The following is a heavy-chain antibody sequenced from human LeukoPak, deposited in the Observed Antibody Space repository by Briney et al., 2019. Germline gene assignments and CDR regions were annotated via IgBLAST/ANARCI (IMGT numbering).Heavy chain of an antibody. Sequence: PGRSLRLSCAASGFTFDDYAMHWVRQAPGKGLEWVSGISWNSGSIGYADSVKGRFTISRDNAKNSLYLQMNSLRAEDTALYYCAKDMGGILTGYYLFDYWGQGTLVTVSS. CDR3: AKDMGGILTGYYLFDY. J-gene: IGHJ4*02. D-gene: IGHD3-9*01. CDR1: GFTFDDYA. CDR2: ISWNSGSI. V-gene: IGHV3-9*01.